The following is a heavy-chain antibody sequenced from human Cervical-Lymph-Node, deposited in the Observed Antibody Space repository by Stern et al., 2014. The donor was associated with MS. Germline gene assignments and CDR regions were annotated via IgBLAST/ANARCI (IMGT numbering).Heavy chain of an antibody. Sequence: VQLQESGPGLVKPSETLSLTCSVSGGSMPDYYWSWIRQPPGQGLEWIGYVYHTGSNSYNPSLQSRVTISIDTSKSQFSLKVKSVTAADTAVYYCARGGRMASMFYWGQGTLVTVSS. V-gene: IGHV4-59*01. CDR1: GGSMPDYY. D-gene: IGHD5-24*01. J-gene: IGHJ4*02. CDR2: VYHTGSN. CDR3: ARGGRMASMFY.